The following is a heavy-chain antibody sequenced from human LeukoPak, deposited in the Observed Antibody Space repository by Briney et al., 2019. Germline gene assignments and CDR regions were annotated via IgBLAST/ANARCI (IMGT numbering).Heavy chain of an antibody. D-gene: IGHD2-21*01. CDR1: GYSISSGYY. Sequence: SETLSLTCVVSGYSISSGYYWGWIRQPPGKGLEWIGSIYHSGSTYYNPSLKSRVTTSVDTSKNQFSLKLSSVTAADTAVYYCARDPSANVVVIAPDYWGQGTLVTVSS. J-gene: IGHJ4*02. CDR2: IYHSGST. V-gene: IGHV4-38-2*02. CDR3: ARDPSANVVVIAPDY.